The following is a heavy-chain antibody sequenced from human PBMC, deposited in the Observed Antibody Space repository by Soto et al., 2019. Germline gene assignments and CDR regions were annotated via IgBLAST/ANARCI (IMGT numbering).Heavy chain of an antibody. J-gene: IGHJ2*01. CDR1: GFTFSSYA. Sequence: QVQLVESGGGVVQPGRSLRLSCAASGFTFSSYAMHWVRQAPGKGLEWVAVISYDGSNKYYADSVKGRFTISRDNYKNPLYLQMNSLRTADTAVYYCARPLWRDDYNWGYFDLWGRGTLVTVSS. V-gene: IGHV3-30-3*01. D-gene: IGHD4-4*01. CDR3: ARPLWRDDYNWGYFDL. CDR2: ISYDGSNK.